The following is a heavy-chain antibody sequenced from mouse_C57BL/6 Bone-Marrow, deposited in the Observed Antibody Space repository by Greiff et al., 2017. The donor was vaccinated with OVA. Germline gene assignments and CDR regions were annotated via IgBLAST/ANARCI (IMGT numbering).Heavy chain of an antibody. J-gene: IGHJ2*01. Sequence: EVQLQQSGPELVKPGASVKMSCKASGYTFTDYNMHWVKQRHGKSLEWIGYINPNNGGTSYNQKFKGKATLTVNKSSSTAYMELHSLTSEDSAVYYCASRSLLRYPDYWGQGTTLTVSS. CDR2: INPNNGGT. CDR3: ASRSLLRYPDY. V-gene: IGHV1-22*01. CDR1: GYTFTDYN. D-gene: IGHD1-1*01.